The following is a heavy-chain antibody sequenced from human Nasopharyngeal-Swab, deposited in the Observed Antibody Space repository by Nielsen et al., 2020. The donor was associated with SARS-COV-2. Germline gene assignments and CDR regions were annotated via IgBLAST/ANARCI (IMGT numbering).Heavy chain of an antibody. J-gene: IGHJ5*02. CDR2: ISGYNGFT. CDR1: GYNFTSDG. V-gene: IGHV1-18*01. D-gene: IGHD2-2*01. CDR3: ARDQGFTSSYWFDP. Sequence: ASVKVSCKASGYNFTSDGISWVRQAPGQGLEWMGWISGYNGFTNYAQKLQGRVTMTTDTSTSTAYMELRNLTSDDTAVYYCARDQGFTSSYWFDPWGQGTLVTVSS.